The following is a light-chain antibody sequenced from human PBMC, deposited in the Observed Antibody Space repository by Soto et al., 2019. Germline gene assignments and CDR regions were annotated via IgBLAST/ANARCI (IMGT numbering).Light chain of an antibody. V-gene: IGLV1-47*01. CDR3: AAWDNSLVGGPA. CDR1: NSNIGSKY. Sequence: QSVLTQPPSASGTPGQRVTISCSGSNSNIGSKYVYWYQQLPGTAPKLLLYRNNQRPPGVPDRFSGSKSRTSASLAISGLRSEDEADYYCAAWDNSLVGGPAFGGGTKVTVL. J-gene: IGLJ2*01. CDR2: RNN.